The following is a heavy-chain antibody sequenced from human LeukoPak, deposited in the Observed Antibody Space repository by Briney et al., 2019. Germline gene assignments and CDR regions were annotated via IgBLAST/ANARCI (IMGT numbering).Heavy chain of an antibody. D-gene: IGHD2-2*01. V-gene: IGHV1-3*01. CDR1: GYTFTSYA. J-gene: IGHJ6*02. CDR3: AREKFSCSSTSCYGQYYYYYYGMDV. CDR2: INAGNGNT. Sequence: ASVKVSCKASGYTFTSYAMHWVRQAPGQRLEWMGWINAGNGNTKYSQKFQGRVTITRDTSASTAYMELSSLRSEDTAVYYCAREKFSCSSTSCYGQYYYYYYGMDVWGQGTTVTVSS.